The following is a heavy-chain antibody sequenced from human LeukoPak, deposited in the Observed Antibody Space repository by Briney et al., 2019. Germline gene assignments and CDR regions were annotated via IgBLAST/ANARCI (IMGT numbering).Heavy chain of an antibody. Sequence: SETLSLTCAVYGGSFSGYYWSWIRQPPGKGLEWIGEINHSGSTNYNPSLKSRVTISVDTSKNQFSLKLSSVTAADTAVYYRARGGSSRKAATSRGWFDPWGQGTLVTVSS. J-gene: IGHJ5*02. CDR3: ARGGSSRKAATSRGWFDP. CDR2: INHSGST. CDR1: GGSFSGYY. V-gene: IGHV4-34*01. D-gene: IGHD2-15*01.